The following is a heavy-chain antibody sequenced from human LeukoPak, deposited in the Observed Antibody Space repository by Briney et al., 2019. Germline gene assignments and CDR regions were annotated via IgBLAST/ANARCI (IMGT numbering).Heavy chain of an antibody. Sequence: GGSLRLSCEASGFTFSNSDMHWVRQAPGKGLEWVSYISSRSNTIYYADSVKGRFTISRDNAKNSLYLHMNSLRSEDTAVYYCARWGRTYNILTGYSYWGQGTLVTVSS. D-gene: IGHD3-9*01. V-gene: IGHV3-48*04. CDR3: ARWGRTYNILTGYSY. J-gene: IGHJ4*02. CDR2: ISSRSNTI. CDR1: GFTFSNSD.